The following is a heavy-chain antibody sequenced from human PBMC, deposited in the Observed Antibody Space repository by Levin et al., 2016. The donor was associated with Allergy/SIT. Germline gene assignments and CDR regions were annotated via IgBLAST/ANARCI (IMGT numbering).Heavy chain of an antibody. V-gene: IGHV4-39*01. D-gene: IGHD3-3*01. CDR1: GGSISSSSYY. J-gene: IGHJ3*02. Sequence: SETLSLTCTVSGGSISSSSYYWGWIRQPPGKGLEWIGSIYYSGSTYYNPSLKSRVTISVDTSKNQFSLKLSSVTAADTAVYYCARRYDFWSGYYDAFDIWGQGTMVTVSS. CDR3: ARRYDFWSGYYDAFDI. CDR2: IYYSGST.